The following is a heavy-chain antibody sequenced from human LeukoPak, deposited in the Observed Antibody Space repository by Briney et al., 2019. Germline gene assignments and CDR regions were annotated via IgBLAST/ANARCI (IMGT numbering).Heavy chain of an antibody. CDR2: ISGSGGST. D-gene: IGHD6-19*01. J-gene: IGHJ4*02. V-gene: IGHV3-23*01. CDR3: ATGQWLVGVYFDY. Sequence: PGGSLRLSCAASRFTFSSYAMSWVRQAPGKGLEWVSAISGSGGSTCYADSVKGRFTISRDNSKNTLCLQMNSLRAEDTAVYYCATGQWLVGVYFDYWGQGTLVTVSS. CDR1: RFTFSSYA.